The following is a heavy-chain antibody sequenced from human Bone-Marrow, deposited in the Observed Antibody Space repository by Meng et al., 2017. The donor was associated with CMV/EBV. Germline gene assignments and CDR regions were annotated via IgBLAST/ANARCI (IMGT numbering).Heavy chain of an antibody. CDR3: ARVVVVPAASSHYYYGMDV. J-gene: IGHJ6*02. Sequence: SETLSLTCVVSDDSISRKNWWGWVRQPPGKGLEWIGEIYHSGGTTYNPSLESRVTISVDTSKNQFSLKLSSVTAADTAVYYCARVVVVPAASSHYYYGMDVWGQGTTVTVSS. V-gene: IGHV4-4*02. CDR2: IYHSGGT. CDR1: DDSISRKNW. D-gene: IGHD2-2*01.